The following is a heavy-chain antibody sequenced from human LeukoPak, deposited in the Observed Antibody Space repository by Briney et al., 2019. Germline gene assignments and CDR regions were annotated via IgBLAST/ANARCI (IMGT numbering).Heavy chain of an antibody. CDR2: ISGSGGST. D-gene: IGHD1-26*01. J-gene: IGHJ3*02. V-gene: IGHV3-23*01. CDR3: AKDRVGATRADAFDI. CDR1: GFTLSSYA. Sequence: PGGSLRLSCAASGFTLSSYAMSWVRQAPGKGLEWVSAISGSGGSTYYADSVKGRFTISRDNSKNTLYLQMNSLRAEDTAVYYCAKDRVGATRADAFDIWGQGTMVTVSS.